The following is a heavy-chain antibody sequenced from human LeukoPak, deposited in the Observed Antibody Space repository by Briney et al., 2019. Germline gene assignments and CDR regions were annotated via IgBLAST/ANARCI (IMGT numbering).Heavy chain of an antibody. J-gene: IGHJ4*02. V-gene: IGHV3-43*01. Sequence: PWGSLRLSCAASGFIFDDYTMHWVRQAPGKRLEWVSLISWDGGSTYYADSVKGRFTISRDNSKNSLSLQMNSLRAEDTALYYCAKDGKNYFDYWGQGTLVTVSS. CDR2: ISWDGGST. CDR1: GFIFDDYT. CDR3: AKDGKNYFDY.